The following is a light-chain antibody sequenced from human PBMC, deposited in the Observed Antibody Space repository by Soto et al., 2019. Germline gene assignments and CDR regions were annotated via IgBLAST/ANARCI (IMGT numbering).Light chain of an antibody. Sequence: YELTQPPSMSVAPGETATMTCGGNNIVRKNVHWYQQKPGQAPVLVIYYDRDRPSGIPERFSGSNSGNTATLTISRVEAGDEADYYCQVWDSSSDHPVFGGGTKLTVL. CDR3: QVWDSSSDHPV. CDR2: YDR. CDR1: NIVRKN. V-gene: IGLV3-21*04. J-gene: IGLJ2*01.